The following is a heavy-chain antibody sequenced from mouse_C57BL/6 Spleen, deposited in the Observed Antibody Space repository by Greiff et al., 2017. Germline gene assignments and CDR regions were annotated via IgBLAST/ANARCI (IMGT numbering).Heavy chain of an antibody. CDR3: ARVGDDYYFDY. CDR2: INPSTGGT. Sequence: VQLQQSGPELVKPGASVKISCKASGYSFTGYYMNWVKQSPEKSLEWIGEINPSTGGTTYNQKFKAEATLTVDKSSSTAYMQLKRLTSEDSAVYYCARVGDDYYFDYWGQGTTLTVSS. D-gene: IGHD2-4*01. V-gene: IGHV1-42*01. CDR1: GYSFTGYY. J-gene: IGHJ2*01.